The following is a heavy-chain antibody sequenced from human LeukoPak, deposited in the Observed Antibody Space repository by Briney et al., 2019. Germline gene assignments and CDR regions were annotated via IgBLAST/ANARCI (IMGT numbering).Heavy chain of an antibody. CDR2: NYYSGST. V-gene: IGHV4-59*01. CDR1: GGSISSYY. J-gene: IGHJ4*02. CDR3: ARRNGGATSLFDY. D-gene: IGHD1-26*01. Sequence: SETLSLTCTVSGGSISSYYWSWIRQPPGKGLEWIGYNYYSGSTNYNPSLKSRVTISVDTSKNQFSLKLTSVTAADTAVYYCARRNGGATSLFDYWGQGTLVTVSS.